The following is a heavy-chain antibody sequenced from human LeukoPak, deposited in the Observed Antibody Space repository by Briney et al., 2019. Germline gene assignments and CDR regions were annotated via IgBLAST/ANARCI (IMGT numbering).Heavy chain of an antibody. V-gene: IGHV1-69*13. CDR1: GGTFSSYA. J-gene: IGHJ5*02. CDR3: ARGGLGIAAASNPFNWFDP. D-gene: IGHD6-13*01. CDR2: ITPIFGTA. Sequence: SVKVSCKASGGTFSSYAISWVRQAPGQGLEWMGGITPIFGTANYAQKFQGRVTITADESTSTAYMELSSLRSEDTAVYYCARGGLGIAAASNPFNWFDPWGQGTLVTVSS.